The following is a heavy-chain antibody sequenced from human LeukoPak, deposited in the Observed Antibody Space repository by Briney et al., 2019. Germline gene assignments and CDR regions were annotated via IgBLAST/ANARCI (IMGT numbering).Heavy chain of an antibody. CDR3: AKTTDNYYYYYMDV. Sequence: KTGGSLRLSCAASGFTFSSYSMNWVRQAPGKGLEWVSSISTSSSYIYYADSVKGRFTISRDNAKNPLYLQMNSLRAEDTAVYYCAKTTDNYYYYYMDVWGKGTTVTVSS. CDR1: GFTFSSYS. CDR2: ISTSSSYI. J-gene: IGHJ6*03. V-gene: IGHV3-21*01. D-gene: IGHD4-17*01.